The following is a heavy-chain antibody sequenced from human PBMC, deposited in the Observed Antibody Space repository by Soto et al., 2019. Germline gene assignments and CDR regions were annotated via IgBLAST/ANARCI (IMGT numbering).Heavy chain of an antibody. CDR2: IIPILGIA. Sequence: ASVKVSCKASGGTFSSYTISWVRQAPGQGLEWMGRIIPILGIANYAQKFQGRVTITADKSTSTAYMELSSLRSEDTAVYYCARAGSGSYDETKHFDFWSQGTLVTVSS. D-gene: IGHD3-10*01. V-gene: IGHV1-69*02. CDR1: GGTFSSYT. CDR3: ARAGSGSYDETKHFDF. J-gene: IGHJ4*02.